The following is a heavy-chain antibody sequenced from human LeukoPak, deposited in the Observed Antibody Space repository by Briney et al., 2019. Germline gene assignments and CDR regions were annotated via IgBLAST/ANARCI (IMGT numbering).Heavy chain of an antibody. CDR1: GGSISSYY. CDR2: IYYSGST. D-gene: IGHD3-9*01. CDR3: ARGAPNYDILTGYVGYGMDV. V-gene: IGHV4-59*08. Sequence: SETLSLTCTVSGGSISSYYWSWIRQPPGKGLEWIGYIYYSGSTNYNPSLKSRVTISVDTSKNQFSLKLSSVTAADTAVCYCARGAPNYDILTGYVGYGMDVWGQGTTVTVSS. J-gene: IGHJ6*02.